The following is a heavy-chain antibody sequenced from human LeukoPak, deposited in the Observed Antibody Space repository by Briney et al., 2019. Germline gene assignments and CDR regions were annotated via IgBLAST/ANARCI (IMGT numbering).Heavy chain of an antibody. J-gene: IGHJ4*02. V-gene: IGHV3-48*04. D-gene: IGHD5-12*01. Sequence: GGSLRLSCAASGFIFSNYVMNWVRQTPGKGLEWVSYISSSTSTKYYADSVEGRFTISRDNAKNSLYLQISSLGAEDTAVYYCARAGSDRNSGYDYWGQGTLVTVSS. CDR1: GFIFSNYV. CDR3: ARAGSDRNSGYDY. CDR2: ISSSTSTK.